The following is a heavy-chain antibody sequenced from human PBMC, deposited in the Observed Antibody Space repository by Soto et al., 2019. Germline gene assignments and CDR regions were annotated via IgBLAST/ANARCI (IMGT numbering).Heavy chain of an antibody. V-gene: IGHV2-26*01. CDR3: ARRIAVAGPSYYYYGMDV. J-gene: IGHJ6*02. D-gene: IGHD6-19*01. CDR1: GFSLSNARMG. Sequence: QVTLKESGPVLVKPTETLTLTCTVSGFSLSNARMGVSWIRQPPGKALEWLAHIFSNDEKSYSTSLKISRTISKDTSKSQVVLTMTNMDPVDTATYYCARRIAVAGPSYYYYGMDVWGQGTTVTVSS. CDR2: IFSNDEK.